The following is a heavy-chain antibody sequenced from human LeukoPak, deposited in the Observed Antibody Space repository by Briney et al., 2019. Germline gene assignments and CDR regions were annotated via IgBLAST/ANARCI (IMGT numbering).Heavy chain of an antibody. D-gene: IGHD6-13*01. V-gene: IGHV1-8*01. CDR3: ARGGGRGIAAAGTNWFDP. Sequence: ASVKVSCKASGYTFTSYDINWVRQATGQGLEWMGWMNPNSGNTGYAQKFQGRVTMTRNTSRSTAYMEVSSLRSEDTAVYYCARGGGRGIAAAGTNWFDPWGQGTLVTVSS. CDR2: MNPNSGNT. J-gene: IGHJ5*02. CDR1: GYTFTSYD.